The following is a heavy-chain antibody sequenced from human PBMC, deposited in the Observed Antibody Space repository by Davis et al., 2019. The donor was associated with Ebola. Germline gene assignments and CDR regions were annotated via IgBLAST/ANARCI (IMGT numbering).Heavy chain of an antibody. Sequence: GSLRLSCAVYGGSFSGYYWSWIRQPPGKGLEWIGEINHSGSTNYNPSLKSRVTLSVDTSKNQFSLKLSSVTAADTAVYYCARGPPRVTGTTGAWDYWGQGTLVTVSS. CDR2: INHSGST. D-gene: IGHD1-20*01. CDR3: ARGPPRVTGTTGAWDY. V-gene: IGHV4-34*01. CDR1: GGSFSGYY. J-gene: IGHJ4*02.